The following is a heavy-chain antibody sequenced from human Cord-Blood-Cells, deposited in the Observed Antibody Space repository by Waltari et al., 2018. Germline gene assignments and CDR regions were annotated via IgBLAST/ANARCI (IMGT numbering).Heavy chain of an antibody. D-gene: IGHD2-2*01. CDR1: GFTFSSYG. J-gene: IGHJ6*02. V-gene: IGHV3-30*18. CDR2: ISYDGSNK. CDR3: AKDQKDCSSTSCYYYYYGMDV. Sequence: QVQLVESGGGVVQPGRSLRLSCAASGFTFSSYGMHWVRQAPGKGLEGVAVISYDGSNKNYADSVKGRFTISRDNSKNTLYLQMNSLRAEDTAVYYCAKDQKDCSSTSCYYYYYGMDVWGQGTTVTVSS.